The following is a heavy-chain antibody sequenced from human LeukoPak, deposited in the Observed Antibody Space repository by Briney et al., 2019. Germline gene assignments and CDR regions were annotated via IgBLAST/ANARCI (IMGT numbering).Heavy chain of an antibody. CDR2: ISSRSTYI. Sequence: GGSLRLSCAASRFTFSTYSMNWVRQAPGKGLEWVSSISSRSTYIYYADSVKGRFTISRDNAKNSLYLQMNSLRAEDTALYYCARSGGGWPNYYYYMDVWGKGTTVTVSS. V-gene: IGHV3-21*04. CDR1: RFTFSTYS. J-gene: IGHJ6*03. CDR3: ARSGGGWPNYYYYMDV. D-gene: IGHD2-15*01.